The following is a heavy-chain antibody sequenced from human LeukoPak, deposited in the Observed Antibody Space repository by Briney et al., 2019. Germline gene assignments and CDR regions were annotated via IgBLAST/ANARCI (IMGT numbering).Heavy chain of an antibody. J-gene: IGHJ3*02. Sequence: GGTLRLSCTASGFTFSSYGMSWVRQAPGKGLDWVSAISGSGGSTYYADSVKGRFSISRDNSKNTLYLQMNSLRAEDTAVYYCARGGSYLSAFDIWGQGTMVTVSS. CDR3: ARGGSYLSAFDI. D-gene: IGHD1-26*01. CDR2: ISGSGGST. V-gene: IGHV3-23*01. CDR1: GFTFSSYG.